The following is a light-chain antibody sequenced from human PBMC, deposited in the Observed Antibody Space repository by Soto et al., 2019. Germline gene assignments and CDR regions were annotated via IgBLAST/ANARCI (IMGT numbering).Light chain of an antibody. V-gene: IGKV1-5*03. CDR1: QSISSW. CDR3: LQYTSHSWT. CDR2: KAS. Sequence: DIQMTQSPSTLSASVGDRVTITCRASQSISSWLAWYQHKPGKAPKLLIYKASSLESGVPSRFSGSGSGTEFTLTISTLQPEDFASYYCLQYTSHSWTFGQGTKVEIK. J-gene: IGKJ1*01.